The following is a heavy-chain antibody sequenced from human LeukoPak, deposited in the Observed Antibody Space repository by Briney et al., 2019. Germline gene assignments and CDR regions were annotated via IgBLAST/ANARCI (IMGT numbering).Heavy chain of an antibody. V-gene: IGHV3-9*01. J-gene: IGHJ4*02. CDR1: GFTFDDYA. CDR3: AKDMEMATITAIDY. D-gene: IGHD5-24*01. Sequence: PGGSLRLSCAASGFTFDDYAMHWVRQAPGKGLEWVSGISWNSGSIGYADSVKGRFTISGDNAKNSLYLQMNSLGAEDTALYYCAKDMEMATITAIDYWGQGTLVTVSS. CDR2: ISWNSGSI.